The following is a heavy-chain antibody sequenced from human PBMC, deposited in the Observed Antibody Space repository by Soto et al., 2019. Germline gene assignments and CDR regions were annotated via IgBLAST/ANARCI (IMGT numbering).Heavy chain of an antibody. Sequence: GASVKVSCKASGYTFTSYGISWVRQAPGQGLEWLGWISAFNGKTNYAQRLQGRVTVTTDTSTNTAYMELRSLRSDDTAVYYCARAPFTSAFDIWGQGTMVTVSS. CDR1: GYTFTSYG. CDR2: ISAFNGKT. J-gene: IGHJ3*02. CDR3: ARAPFTSAFDI. D-gene: IGHD3-16*01. V-gene: IGHV1-18*01.